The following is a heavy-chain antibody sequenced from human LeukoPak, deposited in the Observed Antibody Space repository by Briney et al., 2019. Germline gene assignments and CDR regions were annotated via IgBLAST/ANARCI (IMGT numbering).Heavy chain of an antibody. Sequence: SVKVPCKASGGTFSSYAISWVRQAPGQGLEWMGGIIPIFGTANYAQKFQGRVTITADESTSTAYMELSSLRSEDTAVYYCARDRSDYYDSSGYYYLLDYWGQGTLVTVSS. CDR1: GGTFSSYA. CDR3: ARDRSDYYDSSGYYYLLDY. J-gene: IGHJ4*02. V-gene: IGHV1-69*01. CDR2: IIPIFGTA. D-gene: IGHD3-22*01.